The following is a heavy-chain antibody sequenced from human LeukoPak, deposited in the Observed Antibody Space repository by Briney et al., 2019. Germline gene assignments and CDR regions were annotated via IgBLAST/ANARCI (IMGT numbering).Heavy chain of an antibody. CDR1: GGSISSSSYY. CDR3: ARDAAGYYYDSSDYYPDSFAI. CDR2: IFYSGSS. D-gene: IGHD3-22*01. V-gene: IGHV4-39*07. Sequence: SETLSLTRTVSGGSISSSSYYWGWIRQPPGKGLEWIGSIFYSGSSYYNPSLKSRVTISIDTSRNQFSLKLGSVTAADTAVYYCARDAAGYYYDSSDYYPDSFAIWGQGTMVTVSS. J-gene: IGHJ3*02.